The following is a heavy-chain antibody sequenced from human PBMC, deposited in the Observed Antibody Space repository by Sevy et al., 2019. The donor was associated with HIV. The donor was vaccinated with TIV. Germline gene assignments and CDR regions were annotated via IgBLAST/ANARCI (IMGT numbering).Heavy chain of an antibody. CDR2: IYYTGST. V-gene: IGHV4-59*01. D-gene: IGHD5-12*01. Sequence: SETLSLTCTVFGGSISAYYWSWIRQSPEKGLQYIGYIYYTGSTNYNPSLKSRVTISVDTSTNQFSLRLTSVTAADTAIYYWARAPPVRSGDDALNWFDPWGQGTLVTVSS. CDR3: ARAPPVRSGDDALNWFDP. J-gene: IGHJ5*02. CDR1: GGSISAYY.